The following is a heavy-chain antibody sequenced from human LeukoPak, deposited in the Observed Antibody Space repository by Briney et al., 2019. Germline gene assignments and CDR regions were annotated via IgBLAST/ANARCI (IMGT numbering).Heavy chain of an antibody. V-gene: IGHV3-48*03. CDR1: GFTFSSYE. CDR3: ARDGSGWYHYFDY. D-gene: IGHD6-19*01. J-gene: IGHJ4*02. Sequence: GGSLRLSCAASGFTFSSYEMNWVRQAPGKGLEWVSCISSSGSTIYYADSVKGRFTISRDNAKNSLYLQMNSLRAEDTAVYYCARDGSGWYHYFDYWGQGTLVTVSS. CDR2: ISSSGSTI.